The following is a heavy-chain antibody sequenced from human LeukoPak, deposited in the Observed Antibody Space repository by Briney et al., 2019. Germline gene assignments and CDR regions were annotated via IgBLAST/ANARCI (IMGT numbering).Heavy chain of an antibody. CDR3: AKPSGYSSSWYRLPTDYYYTDV. CDR1: GFTFSSYW. CDR2: IRYDGSNK. J-gene: IGHJ6*03. D-gene: IGHD6-13*01. V-gene: IGHV3-30*02. Sequence: GGSLRLSCAASGFTFSSYWMSWVRQAPGKGLEWVAFIRYDGSNKYYADSVKGRFTISRDNSKNTLYLQMNSLRAEDTAVYYCAKPSGYSSSWYRLPTDYYYTDVWGKGTTVTVSS.